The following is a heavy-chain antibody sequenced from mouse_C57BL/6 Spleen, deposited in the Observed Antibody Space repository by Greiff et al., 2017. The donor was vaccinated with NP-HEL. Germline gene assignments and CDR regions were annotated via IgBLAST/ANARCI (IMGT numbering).Heavy chain of an antibody. CDR3: ALTTVVDWYFDV. CDR2: IYPSDSET. Sequence: QVQLQQPGAELVRPGSSVKLSCKASGYTFTSYWMDWVKQRPGQGLEWIGNIYPSDSETHYNQKFKDKATLTVDKSSSTAYMQLSSLTSEESAVYYGALTTVVDWYFDVWGTGTTVTVSA. V-gene: IGHV1-61*01. CDR1: GYTFTSYW. J-gene: IGHJ1*03. D-gene: IGHD1-1*01.